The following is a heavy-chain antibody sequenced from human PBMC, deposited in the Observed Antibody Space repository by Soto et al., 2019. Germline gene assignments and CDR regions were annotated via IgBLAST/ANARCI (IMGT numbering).Heavy chain of an antibody. D-gene: IGHD2-15*01. CDR1: GFTFSSYG. CDR3: ARSPPSGYCSGGSCYGEDYFDY. Sequence: QVQLVESGGGVVQPGRSLRLSCAASGFTFSSYGMHWVRQAPGKGLEWVAVIWYDGSNKYYADSVKGRFTISRDNSKNMLYLQMNSLRAEDTAVYYCARSPPSGYCSGGSCYGEDYFDYWGQGTLVTVSS. J-gene: IGHJ4*02. CDR2: IWYDGSNK. V-gene: IGHV3-33*01.